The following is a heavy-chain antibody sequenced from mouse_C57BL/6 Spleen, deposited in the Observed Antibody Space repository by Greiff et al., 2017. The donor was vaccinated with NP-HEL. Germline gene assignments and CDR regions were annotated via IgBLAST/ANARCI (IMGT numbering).Heavy chain of an antibody. CDR1: GYTFTSYW. CDR2: IDPSDSYT. D-gene: IGHD2-1*01. J-gene: IGHJ3*01. CDR3: AYYGNYPFAY. Sequence: QVQLKQPGAELVMPGASVKLSCKASGYTFTSYWMHWVKQRPGQGLEWIGEIDPSDSYTNYNQKFKGKSTLTVDKSSSTAYMQLSSLTSEDSAVYYCAYYGNYPFAYWGQGTLVTVSA. V-gene: IGHV1-69*01.